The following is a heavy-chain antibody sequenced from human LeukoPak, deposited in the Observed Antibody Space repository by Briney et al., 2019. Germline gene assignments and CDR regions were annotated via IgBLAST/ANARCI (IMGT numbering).Heavy chain of an antibody. CDR2: INPNSGGT. D-gene: IGHD3-10*01. V-gene: IGHV1-2*02. Sequence: ASVKVSCKASGYTFTGYYMHWVRQAPGQGLEWMGWINPNSGGTNYAQKFQGRVTMTRDTSISTAYMELSSLRSEDTAVYYCARSGFAWFGESNWFDPWGQGTLVTVSS. CDR1: GYTFTGYY. CDR3: ARSGFAWFGESNWFDP. J-gene: IGHJ5*02.